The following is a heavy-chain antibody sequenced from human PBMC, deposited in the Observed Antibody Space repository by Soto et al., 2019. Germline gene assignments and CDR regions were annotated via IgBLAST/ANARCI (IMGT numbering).Heavy chain of an antibody. Sequence: QVQLQQWGAGLLKPSETLSLTCAVYGGSFSDYYWSWIRQPPGKGLEWIGEINHSGNTNYNPSLKSRVTISVDTSRNQFSLKLSSVTAADTAVYYCARSGHLFDLWGQGTLLTVSS. CDR3: ARSGHLFDL. CDR1: GGSFSDYY. J-gene: IGHJ4*02. D-gene: IGHD3-10*01. CDR2: INHSGNT. V-gene: IGHV4-34*02.